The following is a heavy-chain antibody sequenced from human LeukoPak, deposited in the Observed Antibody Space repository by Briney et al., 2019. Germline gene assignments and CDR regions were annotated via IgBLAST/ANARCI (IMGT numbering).Heavy chain of an antibody. V-gene: IGHV3-23*01. J-gene: IGHJ6*01. CDR3: AKMKGHPLPKYYMDV. CDR2: ISGSGDNT. D-gene: IGHD1-26*01. Sequence: GESLRLSCAACGFTFSGFAMSWVRQTSGKALVCFSGISGSGDNTLYADSVKGRFTSSRDNSKNTLYLEMNSLRAEDTAIYYCAKMKGHPLPKYYMDVWGQGTTVTVSS. CDR1: GFTFSGFA.